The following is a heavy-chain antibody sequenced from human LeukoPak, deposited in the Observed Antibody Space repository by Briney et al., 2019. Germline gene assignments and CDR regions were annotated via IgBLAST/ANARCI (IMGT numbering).Heavy chain of an antibody. D-gene: IGHD3-3*01. V-gene: IGHV4-59*11. CDR1: GGSISSHY. CDR3: ARRRGLGSYDFWSGYYLSPTPDDAFDI. J-gene: IGHJ3*02. Sequence: PSETLSLTCTVSGGSISSHYWSWIRQPPGKGLEWIGYIYYSGSTNYNPSLKSRVTISVDTSKNQFSLKLSSVTAADTAVYYCARRRGLGSYDFWSGYYLSPTPDDAFDIWGQGTMVTVSS. CDR2: IYYSGST.